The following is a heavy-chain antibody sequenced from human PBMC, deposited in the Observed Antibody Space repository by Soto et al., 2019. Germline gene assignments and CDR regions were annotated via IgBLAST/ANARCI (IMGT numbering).Heavy chain of an antibody. CDR3: AIEGTGTDHRVPFDP. D-gene: IGHD1-1*01. V-gene: IGHV3-33*01. Sequence: GGSLRLSCAASGFTFSSYGMHWVRQAPGKGLEWVAVIWYDGSNKYYADSVKGRFTISRDNSKNTLYLQMNSLRAEDTAVYYCAIEGTGTDHRVPFDPRAQRTLVTVSS. CDR1: GFTFSSYG. CDR2: IWYDGSNK. J-gene: IGHJ5*02.